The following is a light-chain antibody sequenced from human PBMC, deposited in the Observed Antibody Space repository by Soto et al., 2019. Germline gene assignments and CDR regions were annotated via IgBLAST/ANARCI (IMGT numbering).Light chain of an antibody. Sequence: QVTQSPAFLSASVGDIVTITCRASQGISNYLAWYQQKIGKAPNLLIYAASTLQSGVPSRFSAIGSGTEFTINLRSLEPEDVEVDYGQQRSNWPGTFGQGTKVDI. CDR1: QGISNY. J-gene: IGKJ1*01. CDR2: AAS. V-gene: IGKV1-9*01. CDR3: QQRSNWPGT.